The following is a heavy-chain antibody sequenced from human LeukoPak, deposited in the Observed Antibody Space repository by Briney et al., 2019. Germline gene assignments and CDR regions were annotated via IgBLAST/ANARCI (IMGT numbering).Heavy chain of an antibody. V-gene: IGHV4-59*01. CDR3: ARKNPAYCGGDCYSYAFDI. CDR1: GGSISSYY. J-gene: IGHJ3*02. CDR2: IYYSGST. D-gene: IGHD2-21*01. Sequence: PSETLSLTCTVSGGSISSYYWSWIRQPPGKGLEWIGYIYYSGSTNYNPSLKSRVTISVDTSKNQSSLKLSSVTAADTAVYYCARKNPAYCGGDCYSYAFDIWGQGTMVTVSS.